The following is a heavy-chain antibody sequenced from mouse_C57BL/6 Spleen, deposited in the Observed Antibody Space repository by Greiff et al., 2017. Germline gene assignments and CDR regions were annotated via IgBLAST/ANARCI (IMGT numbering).Heavy chain of an antibody. V-gene: IGHV1-19*01. J-gene: IGHJ3*01. D-gene: IGHD1-1*01. CDR1: GYTFTDYY. Sequence: EVQLQQSGPVLVKPGASVKMSCTASGYTFTDYYMNWVKQSHGKSLEWIGAINPYNGGTSYNQKFKGKATLTVDKSSSTAYMELNSLTSEDSAVYYWASNCGSSFAYWGQGTLVTVSA. CDR3: ASNCGSSFAY. CDR2: INPYNGGT.